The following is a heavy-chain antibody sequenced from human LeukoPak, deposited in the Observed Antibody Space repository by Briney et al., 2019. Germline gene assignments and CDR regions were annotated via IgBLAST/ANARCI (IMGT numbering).Heavy chain of an antibody. V-gene: IGHV3-23*01. D-gene: IGHD1-26*01. CDR1: GFTFSSHA. CDR2: ISRSGDIT. Sequence: GGSLRLSCAASGFTFSSHAMTWVRQAPAKGQEWVSAISRSGDITYYADSVKGRFTISRDISKNTLYLQMNSLRAEDTAIYYCATGEVPNDYWGQGTLVTVSS. J-gene: IGHJ4*02. CDR3: ATGEVPNDY.